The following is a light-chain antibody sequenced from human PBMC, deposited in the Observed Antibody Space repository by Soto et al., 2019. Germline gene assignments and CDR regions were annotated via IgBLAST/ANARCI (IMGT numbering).Light chain of an antibody. CDR1: QSVSSY. Sequence: EIVLTQSPATLSLSPGERATLSCRASQSVSSYLAWYQQKPGQAPRLLIYDASNRATGIPARFSGSGSGTDFTLTITRLEPEDFAVYYCQQFGNSRYTFGQGTKLEIK. J-gene: IGKJ2*01. CDR3: QQFGNSRYT. V-gene: IGKV3-11*01. CDR2: DAS.